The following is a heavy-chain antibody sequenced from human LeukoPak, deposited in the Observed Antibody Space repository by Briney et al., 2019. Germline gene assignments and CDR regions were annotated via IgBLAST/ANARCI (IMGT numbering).Heavy chain of an antibody. Sequence: PGGSLRLSCAASGFTFSSYGMHWDRQAPGKGLEWVAVISYDGSNKYYADSVKGRFTISRDNSKNTLYLQMNSLRAEDTAVYYCAKDGVEGDGYKTDYYYYGMDVWGQGTTVTVSS. CDR1: GFTFSSYG. V-gene: IGHV3-30*18. CDR3: AKDGVEGDGYKTDYYYYGMDV. J-gene: IGHJ6*02. CDR2: ISYDGSNK. D-gene: IGHD5-24*01.